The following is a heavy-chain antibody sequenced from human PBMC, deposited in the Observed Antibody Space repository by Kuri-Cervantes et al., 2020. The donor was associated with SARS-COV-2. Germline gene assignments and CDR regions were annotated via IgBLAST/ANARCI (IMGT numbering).Heavy chain of an antibody. CDR3: ARDGSSSWFNWFDP. D-gene: IGHD6-13*01. Sequence: ASVKDSCKASGYTFTSYAMHWVRQAPGQRLEWMGWINPNSGGTNYAQKFQGRVTMTRDTSISTAYMELSRLRSDDTAVYYCARDGSSSWFNWFDPWGQGTLVTVSS. CDR1: GYTFTSYA. J-gene: IGHJ5*02. V-gene: IGHV1-2*02. CDR2: INPNSGGT.